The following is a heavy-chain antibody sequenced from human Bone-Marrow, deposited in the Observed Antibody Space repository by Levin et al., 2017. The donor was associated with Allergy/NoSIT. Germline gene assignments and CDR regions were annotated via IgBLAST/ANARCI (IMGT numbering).Heavy chain of an antibody. V-gene: IGHV3-11*01. CDR1: GLIFSDSY. Sequence: GGSLRLSCATSGLIFSDSYMSWVRQAPGKGLEWISYISRSGTTIYYADSVKGRFTISRDNAKNSLYLQMNILRAEDTTVYYCAGDRDLDQYKFLDAFHIWGQGTMVTVSS. CDR3: AGDRDLDQYKFLDAFHI. D-gene: IGHD1-1*01. J-gene: IGHJ3*02. CDR2: ISRSGTTI.